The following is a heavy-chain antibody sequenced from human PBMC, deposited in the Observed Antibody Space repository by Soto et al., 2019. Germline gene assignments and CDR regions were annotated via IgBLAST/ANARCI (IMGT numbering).Heavy chain of an antibody. CDR3: ARGSDFWSGSHYYCYYGMVV. CDR1: GGSISSYY. V-gene: IGHV4-59*01. D-gene: IGHD3-3*01. CDR2: IYYSGST. Sequence: SKTLSLTCTVSGGSISSYYWSWIRQPPGKGLEWIGYIYYSGSTNYNPSLKSRVTISVDTSKNQFSLKLSSVTAADTAVYYCARGSDFWSGSHYYCYYGMVVWGQGTTVTVSS. J-gene: IGHJ6*02.